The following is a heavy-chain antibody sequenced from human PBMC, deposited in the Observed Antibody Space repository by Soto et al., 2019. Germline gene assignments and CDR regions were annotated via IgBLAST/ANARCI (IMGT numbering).Heavy chain of an antibody. CDR1: GGSVSSGSYY. J-gene: IGHJ6*02. D-gene: IGHD6-13*01. Sequence: PSETLSLTCTVSGGSVSSGSYYWSWIRQPPGKGLEWIGYIYYSGSTNYNPSLKSRVTISVDTSKNQFSLKLSSVTAADTAVYYCARAPAAGTTYYGYYYGMDVWGQGTTVTVSS. V-gene: IGHV4-61*01. CDR3: ARAPAAGTTYYGYYYGMDV. CDR2: IYYSGST.